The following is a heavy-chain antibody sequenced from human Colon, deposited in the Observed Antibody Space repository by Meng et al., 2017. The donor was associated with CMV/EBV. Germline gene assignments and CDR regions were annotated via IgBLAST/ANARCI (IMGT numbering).Heavy chain of an antibody. J-gene: IGHJ4*02. CDR1: GLSFSDYY. CDR3: ATRGQAPAN. V-gene: IGHV3-11*04. CDR2: IAGSGKTM. Sequence: GGSLRLSCAASGLSFSDYYMTWIRQAPGKGLEWLSYIAGSGKTMNYAESVKGRFTISRDNDKKSLYLQMSSLRVDDTAVYYCATRGQAPANWGQGTLVTVSS.